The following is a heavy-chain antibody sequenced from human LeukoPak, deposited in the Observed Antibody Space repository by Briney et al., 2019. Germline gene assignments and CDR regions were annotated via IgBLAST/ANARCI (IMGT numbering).Heavy chain of an antibody. D-gene: IGHD3-10*01. V-gene: IGHV4-59*01. CDR1: GGPLSRYY. CDR2: ISYSGCT. CDR3: ARETYYYGSGSYSQRMDV. Sequence: SETLSLICTVSGGPLSRYYWSWIRQPPGKGLVGVGYISYSGCTNYNPSLKSRVTISVDTSKNQFSLKLSSVTAADTAVYYCARETYYYGSGSYSQRMDVWGKGTTATVSS. J-gene: IGHJ6*04.